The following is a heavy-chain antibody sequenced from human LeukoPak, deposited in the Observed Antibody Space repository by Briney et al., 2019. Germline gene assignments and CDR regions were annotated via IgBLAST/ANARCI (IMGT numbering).Heavy chain of an antibody. J-gene: IGHJ4*02. V-gene: IGHV4-31*03. Sequence: SQTLSLTCTVSGGSLSSGGYYWSWLRQHPGTGLEWIGYIYYSGRTYYNPSFKSRVTISVDTSKNQFSLKLSSVTAADTAVYYCARMSAGGSGYYKYYFDYWGQGTLVTVSS. CDR1: GGSLSSGGYY. CDR3: ARMSAGGSGYYKYYFDY. CDR2: IYYSGRT. D-gene: IGHD3-3*01.